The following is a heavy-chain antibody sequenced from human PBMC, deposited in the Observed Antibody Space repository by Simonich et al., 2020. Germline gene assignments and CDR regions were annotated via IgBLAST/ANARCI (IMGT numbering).Heavy chain of an antibody. CDR1: GFTFSSYA. Sequence: QVQLVESGGGVVKPGRSLRLSCAASGFTFSSYAMHWVRQAPGKGLEWVAVISNDGSNKYYADSVKGRFTISRDNSKNTLYLQMNSLRAEDTAVYYCAREGLLLDAFDIWGQGTMVTVSS. CDR2: ISNDGSNK. CDR3: AREGLLLDAFDI. V-gene: IGHV3-30*07. J-gene: IGHJ3*02. D-gene: IGHD2-15*01.